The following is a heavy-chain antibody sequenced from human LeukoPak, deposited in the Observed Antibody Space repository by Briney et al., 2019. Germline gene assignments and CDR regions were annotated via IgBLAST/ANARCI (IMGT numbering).Heavy chain of an antibody. CDR3: ARLYCSSTSCYWAYYFDY. V-gene: IGHV4-59*12. J-gene: IGHJ4*02. Sequence: LETLSLTCTVSGGSISSYYWGWIRQPPGKGLEWIGYIYHSGSTYYNPSLKSRVTISVDRSKNQFSLKLSSVTAADTAVYYCARLYCSSTSCYWAYYFDYWGQGTLVTVSS. CDR2: IYHSGST. CDR1: GGSISSYY. D-gene: IGHD2-2*01.